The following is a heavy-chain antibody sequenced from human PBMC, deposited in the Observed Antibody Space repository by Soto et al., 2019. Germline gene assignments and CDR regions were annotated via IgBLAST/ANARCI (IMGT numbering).Heavy chain of an antibody. J-gene: IGHJ6*04. CDR1: GFTFKNYG. Sequence: GGSLRLSCAASGFTFKNYGIHWVRQAPGKGLEWVAIIWYDGSNKYYADSVKGRFTVSRDNSKNTVSLQMDSLRVEDTAVYYCTRSLGRLYGSGSYEGLDVWGKGTMVTVSS. CDR3: TRSLGRLYGSGSYEGLDV. V-gene: IGHV3-33*01. D-gene: IGHD3-10*01. CDR2: IWYDGSNK.